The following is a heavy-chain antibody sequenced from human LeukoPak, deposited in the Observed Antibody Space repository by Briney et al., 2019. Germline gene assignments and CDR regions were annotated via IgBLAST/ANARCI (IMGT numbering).Heavy chain of an antibody. J-gene: IGHJ5*02. D-gene: IGHD2-21*02. CDR2: ISAYNGNT. Sequence: GASVKVSCKASGYTFTSYGISWVRQAPGQGLEWMGWISAYNGNTNYAQKLQGRVTMTTDTSTSTAYMELRSLRSDDTAVYYCAGSQYCGGDCYSGGWFDPWGQGTLVTVSS. V-gene: IGHV1-18*01. CDR3: AGSQYCGGDCYSGGWFDP. CDR1: GYTFTSYG.